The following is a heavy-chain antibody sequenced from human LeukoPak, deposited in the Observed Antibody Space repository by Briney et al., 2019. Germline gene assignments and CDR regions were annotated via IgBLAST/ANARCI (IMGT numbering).Heavy chain of an antibody. CDR2: ISGSGGDT. Sequence: GGSLRLSCAASGFTFRNYAIYWVRQAPGKGLEWVSGISGSGGDTYFADSVKGRFTISRDHSKNTVFLQMDSLRAEDTAIYYCAKTTAGNSSGRYPGWPVDYWGQGTLVTVSS. D-gene: IGHD6-19*01. V-gene: IGHV3-23*01. J-gene: IGHJ4*02. CDR3: AKTTAGNSSGRYPGWPVDY. CDR1: GFTFRNYA.